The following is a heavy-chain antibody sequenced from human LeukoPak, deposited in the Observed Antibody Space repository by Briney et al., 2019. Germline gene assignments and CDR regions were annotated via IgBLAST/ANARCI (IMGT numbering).Heavy chain of an antibody. CDR2: MYYSGTT. D-gene: IGHD4-23*01. V-gene: IGHV4-59*01. J-gene: IGHJ4*02. CDR1: GVSFSGYY. Sequence: SETLSLTCAVYGVSFSGYYWSWFRQPPGKGLEWIGYMYYSGTTNYNPSLKSRVTMSVDTSKNHFSLKMNSLTAADTAEYYCAGLRYHGGNTVWGQGTPVTVSS. CDR3: AGLRYHGGNTV.